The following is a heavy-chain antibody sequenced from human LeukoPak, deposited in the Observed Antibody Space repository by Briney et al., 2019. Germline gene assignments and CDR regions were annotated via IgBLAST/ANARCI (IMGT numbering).Heavy chain of an antibody. D-gene: IGHD1-26*01. J-gene: IGHJ6*02. CDR2: IDPSDSYT. Sequence: GESLKISCQDSGTSFTSYWISWVRQLPGKGLEWMGRIDPSDSYTNYHPSFQGHVTISADKSITTAYLQWSSLKASDTAIYYCARRGYYYYGLDVWGQGTTVTVSS. V-gene: IGHV5-10-1*01. CDR3: ARRGYYYYGLDV. CDR1: GTSFTSYW.